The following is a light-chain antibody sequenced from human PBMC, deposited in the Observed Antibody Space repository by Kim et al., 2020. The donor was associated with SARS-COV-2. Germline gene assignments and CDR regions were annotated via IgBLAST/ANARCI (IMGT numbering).Light chain of an antibody. V-gene: IGLV2-8*01. J-gene: IGLJ2*01. CDR1: SRDVGGYNY. CDR2: EVT. Sequence: GQSVTIACTGTSRDVGGYNYVTWYQQHPGKAPKFIIYEVTKRPSGVPDRFSGSKSGNTASLTVSGLQADDEADYYCSSYAGSNNLVFGGGTQLTVL. CDR3: SSYAGSNNLV.